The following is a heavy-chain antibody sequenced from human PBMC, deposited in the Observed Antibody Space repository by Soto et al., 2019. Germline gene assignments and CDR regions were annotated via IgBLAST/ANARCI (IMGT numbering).Heavy chain of an antibody. Sequence: GGSLRLSCAASGFSFSSFAMSWVRQAPGKGLEWVSAVIYSGGTTYYVDSVKGRFTISRDNSRNTLYLQMEGLRAEDTAVYYCAKMYYYDSSGYYYYFDYWGQGTLVTVSS. J-gene: IGHJ4*02. D-gene: IGHD3-22*01. CDR3: AKMYYYDSSGYYYYFDY. V-gene: IGHV3-23*01. CDR2: VIYSGGTT. CDR1: GFSFSSFA.